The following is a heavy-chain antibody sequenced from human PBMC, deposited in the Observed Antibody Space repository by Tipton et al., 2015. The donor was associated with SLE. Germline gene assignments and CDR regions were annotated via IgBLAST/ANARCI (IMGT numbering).Heavy chain of an antibody. CDR3: ARDADYSKVLDY. J-gene: IGHJ4*02. D-gene: IGHD4-11*01. CDR2: LYTRGST. V-gene: IGHV4-61*02. CDR1: GGSISSGSYY. Sequence: TLSLTCTVSGGSISSGSYYWSWIRQPAGKGLEWIGRLYTRGSTNYNPSLKSRVTISVDTSKNQFSLKLSSVTAADTAVYYCARDADYSKVLDYWGQGTLVTVSS.